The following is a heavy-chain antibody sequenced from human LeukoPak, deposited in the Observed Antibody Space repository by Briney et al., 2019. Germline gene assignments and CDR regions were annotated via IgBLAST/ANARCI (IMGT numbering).Heavy chain of an antibody. Sequence: KSSETLSLTCTDSGGSMSGYYWSWIRQPPGKGLEWIGYIHYSGTTNYNPSLKSRVTISLDTSRNQFSLKLRSVTTADTAVYYCARRRVYSGSGEFDFWGQGTLVTVSS. V-gene: IGHV4-59*01. D-gene: IGHD5-12*01. CDR1: GGSMSGYY. CDR3: ARRRVYSGSGEFDF. CDR2: IHYSGTT. J-gene: IGHJ4*02.